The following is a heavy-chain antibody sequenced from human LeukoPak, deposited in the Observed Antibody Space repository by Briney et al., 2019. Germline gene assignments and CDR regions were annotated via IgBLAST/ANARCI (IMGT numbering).Heavy chain of an antibody. J-gene: IGHJ5*01. CDR3: TRDPRHFDS. V-gene: IGHV3-9*01. CDR1: GFTFDDYA. D-gene: IGHD6-6*01. Sequence: GGSLRLSCAASGFTFDDYAMHWVRQAPGKGLEWVSGISGGSDTTHYAASVKGRFTISRDNAKNSLYLQMSSLRVEDTAVYYCTRDPRHFDSCGQGTLVTVSS. CDR2: ISGGSDTT.